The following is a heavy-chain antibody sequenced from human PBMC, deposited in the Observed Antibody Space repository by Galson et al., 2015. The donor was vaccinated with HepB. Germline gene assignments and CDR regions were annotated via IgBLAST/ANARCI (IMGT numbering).Heavy chain of an antibody. J-gene: IGHJ6*02. V-gene: IGHV1-2*04. CDR2: INPNSGVT. Sequence: SVKVSCKASGYTFTGYYMHWVRQAPGQGLEWMGWINPNSGVTNYAQKFQGWVTMTRDTSISTAYMELTRLRSDDTAVYYCARDRWEGLYNYYGLDVWGQGTTVTVS. CDR3: ARDRWEGLYNYYGLDV. D-gene: IGHD3-10*01. CDR1: GYTFTGYY.